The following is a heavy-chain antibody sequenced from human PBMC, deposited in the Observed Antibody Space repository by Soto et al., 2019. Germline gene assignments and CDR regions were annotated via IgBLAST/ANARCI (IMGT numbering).Heavy chain of an antibody. D-gene: IGHD2-2*01. CDR1: GGSISSYY. CDR2: IYYSGST. V-gene: IGHV4-59*08. CDR3: ARLVVVPAASYYFDY. Sequence: SETLSLTCTVSGGSISSYYWSWIRQPPGKGLEWIGYIYYSGSTNYNPSLKSRVTISVDTPKNQFSLKLSSVTAADTAVYYCARLVVVPAASYYFDYWGQGTLVTVSS. J-gene: IGHJ4*02.